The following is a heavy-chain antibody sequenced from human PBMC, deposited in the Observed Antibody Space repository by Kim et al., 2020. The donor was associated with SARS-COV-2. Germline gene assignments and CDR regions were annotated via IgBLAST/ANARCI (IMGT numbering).Heavy chain of an antibody. V-gene: IGHV4-31*03. CDR3: ARARPVEFDP. J-gene: IGHJ5*02. CDR1: GGSISSGGYY. D-gene: IGHD6-19*01. CDR2: IYYSGST. Sequence: SETLSLTCTVSGGSISSGGYYWSWIRQHPGKGLEWIGYIYYSGSTYYNPSLKSRVTISVDTSKNQFSLKLSSVTAADTAVYYCARARPVEFDPWGQGTLVTVSS.